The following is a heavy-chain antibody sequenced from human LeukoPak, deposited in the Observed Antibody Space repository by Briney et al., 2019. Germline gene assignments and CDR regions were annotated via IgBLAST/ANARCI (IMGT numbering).Heavy chain of an antibody. D-gene: IGHD5-24*01. CDR3: ASSNGDNAFDY. CDR2: IYYSGST. CDR1: GGSISSYY. Sequence: PSETLSLTCTVSGGSISSYYWSWIRQPPGKGLEWIGYIYYSGSTNYNSSLKSRVTISVDTSKSQFSLKLNSVTAADTAVYYCASSNGDNAFDYWGQGTLVTVSS. J-gene: IGHJ4*02. V-gene: IGHV4-59*01.